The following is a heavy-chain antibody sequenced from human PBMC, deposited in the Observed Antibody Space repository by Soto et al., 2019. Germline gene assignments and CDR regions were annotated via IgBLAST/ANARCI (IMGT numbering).Heavy chain of an antibody. J-gene: IGHJ4*02. CDR2: IWNDGIRK. V-gene: IGHV3-33*01. CDR1: TCAVYG. CDR3: ARDDDNDANALDY. Sequence: TCAVYGMHWVRQAPGKGLEWVALIWNDGIRKVYVDSVKGRFTISRDNSKNTLDLQMNNLRDEDTAVYYCARDDDNDANALDYWGPGTLVTVSS.